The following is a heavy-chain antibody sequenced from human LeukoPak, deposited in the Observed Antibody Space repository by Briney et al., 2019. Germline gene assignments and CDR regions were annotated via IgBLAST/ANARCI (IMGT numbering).Heavy chain of an antibody. CDR1: GGSISSYY. J-gene: IGHJ4*02. D-gene: IGHD3-3*01. V-gene: IGHV4-59*01. CDR2: IYYSGST. CDR3: ARQGYYDFWSGYYTYFDH. Sequence: PSETLSLTCTVSGGSISSYYWSWIRQPPGKGLEWIGYIYYSGSTNYNPSLKSRVTISVDTSKNQFSLKLSSVTAADTTVYYCARQGYYDFWSGYYTYFDHWGQGTLVTVSS.